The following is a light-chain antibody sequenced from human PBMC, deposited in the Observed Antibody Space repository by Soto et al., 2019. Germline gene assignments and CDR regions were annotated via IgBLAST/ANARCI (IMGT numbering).Light chain of an antibody. CDR3: QSYDSSLSGWV. Sequence: QSVLTQPPSVSGAPGQRVTISCTGSSSNIGAGYDVHWYQQLPGTAPKLLIYGNSNRPSGVPDRFSGSKSGTSASLAITGLQAEDAADYYCQSYDSSLSGWVFAGGTKLTVL. CDR1: SSNIGAGYD. V-gene: IGLV1-40*01. CDR2: GNS. J-gene: IGLJ3*02.